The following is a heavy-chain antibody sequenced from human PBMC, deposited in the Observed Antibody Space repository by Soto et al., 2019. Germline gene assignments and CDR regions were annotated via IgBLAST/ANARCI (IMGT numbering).Heavy chain of an antibody. Sequence: PGGSLRLSCAASGFTFSSYGMHWVRQAPGKGLEWVAVISYDGSNKYYADSVKGRFTISRDNSKNTLYLQMNSLRAEDTAVYYCAKFRGVGAGYYYYGMDVWGQGTTVTVSS. D-gene: IGHD1-26*01. CDR3: AKFRGVGAGYYYYGMDV. V-gene: IGHV3-30*18. J-gene: IGHJ6*02. CDR2: ISYDGSNK. CDR1: GFTFSSYG.